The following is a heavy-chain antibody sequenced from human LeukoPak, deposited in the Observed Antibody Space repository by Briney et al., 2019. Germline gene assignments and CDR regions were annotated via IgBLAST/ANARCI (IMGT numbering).Heavy chain of an antibody. CDR2: MNPNSGNT. D-gene: IGHD1-26*01. CDR3: ARDPSIVGAPLTRDY. CDR1: GYTFTSYD. J-gene: IGHJ4*02. Sequence: ASVKVSCKASGYTFTSYDINWVRQATGQGLEWMGWMNPNSGNTGYAQKLQGRVTMTTDTSTSTAYMELRSLRSDDTAVYYCARDPSIVGAPLTRDYWGQGTLVTVSS. V-gene: IGHV1-8*01.